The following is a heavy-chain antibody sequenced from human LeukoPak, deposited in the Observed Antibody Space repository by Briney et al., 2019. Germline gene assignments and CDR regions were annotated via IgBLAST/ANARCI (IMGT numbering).Heavy chain of an antibody. Sequence: GGSLRLSCAASGFTFSDYYMSWIRQAPGKGLEWVSYISSSGSTIYYADSVKGRFTICRDNGKNSLYLQMNSLRAEDTAVYYCARYDDSSGYYGGDYYYYMDVWGKGTTVTVSS. D-gene: IGHD3-22*01. CDR3: ARYDDSSGYYGGDYYYYMDV. V-gene: IGHV3-11*04. J-gene: IGHJ6*03. CDR1: GFTFSDYY. CDR2: ISSSGSTI.